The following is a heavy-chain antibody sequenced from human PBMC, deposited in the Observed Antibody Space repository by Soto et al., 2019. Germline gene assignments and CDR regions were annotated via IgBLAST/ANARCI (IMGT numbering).Heavy chain of an antibody. Sequence: QVQLVQCGAEVNKPGASVKVSCKASGYTFITYGVSWVRQAPGQGLDWLGWISTYNGNTRYAERLQGRVTMTTDTTTNTAYMELRNLRSDDTAVYYCARGPTEYYDNSANYFLDYWGQGTLVTVSS. CDR1: GYTFITYG. CDR3: ARGPTEYYDNSANYFLDY. V-gene: IGHV1-18*01. D-gene: IGHD3-22*01. CDR2: ISTYNGNT. J-gene: IGHJ4*02.